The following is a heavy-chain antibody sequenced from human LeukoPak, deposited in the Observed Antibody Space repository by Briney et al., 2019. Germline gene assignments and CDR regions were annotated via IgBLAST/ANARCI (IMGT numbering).Heavy chain of an antibody. D-gene: IGHD3-10*01. J-gene: IGHJ4*02. V-gene: IGHV3-73*01. Sequence: GGSLRLSCAASGFTFSGSAIHWVRQASGKGLEWLGRIRGRANNYATAYTASVKGRFTISRDDSRNTAYLQMNSLKTEDTAMYYCVRHAASGGSGVDYWGQGTLVTVSS. CDR3: VRHAASGGSGVDY. CDR2: IRGRANNYAT. CDR1: GFTFSGSA.